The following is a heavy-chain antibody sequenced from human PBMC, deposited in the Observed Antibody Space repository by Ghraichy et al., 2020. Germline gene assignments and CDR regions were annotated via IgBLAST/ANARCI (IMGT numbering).Heavy chain of an antibody. CDR2: ISWNSGSI. D-gene: IGHD6-19*01. J-gene: IGHJ4*02. CDR1: GFTFDDYA. CDR3: AKDIDAVAGSTTGPDY. V-gene: IGHV3-9*01. Sequence: LRLSCAASGFTFDDYAMHWVRQAPGKGLEWVSGISWNSGSIGYADSVKGRFTISRDNAKNSLYLQMNSLRAEDTALYYCAKDIDAVAGSTTGPDYWGQGTLVTVSS.